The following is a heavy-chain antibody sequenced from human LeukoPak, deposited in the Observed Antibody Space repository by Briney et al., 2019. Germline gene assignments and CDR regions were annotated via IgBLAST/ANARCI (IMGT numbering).Heavy chain of an antibody. J-gene: IGHJ3*02. Sequence: PGGSLRLSCAASGFTFSDYNMRWIRQAPGKGLEWVSSISRSGSTKYYADSVKGRFTISRDNAKNSLFLQMNSLRAEDTAVYYCARGRLWFGNAFDIWGQGTMVTVSS. CDR3: ARGRLWFGNAFDI. CDR2: ISRSGSTK. CDR1: GFTFSDYN. D-gene: IGHD3-10*01. V-gene: IGHV3-11*01.